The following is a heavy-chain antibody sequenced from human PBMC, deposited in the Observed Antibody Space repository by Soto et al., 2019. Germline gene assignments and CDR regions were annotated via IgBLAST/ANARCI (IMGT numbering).Heavy chain of an antibody. V-gene: IGHV3-23*01. D-gene: IGHD3-3*01. CDR2: ISGSGGST. CDR3: AKGRLYDFWSGYYHSYYYYYGMDV. CDR1: GFTFSSYA. Sequence: GGSLRLSCAASGFTFSSYAMSWVRQAPGKGLEWVSAISGSGGSTYYADSVKGRFTISRGNSKNTLYLQMNSLRAEDTAVYYCAKGRLYDFWSGYYHSYYYYYGMDVWGQGTTVTVSS. J-gene: IGHJ6*02.